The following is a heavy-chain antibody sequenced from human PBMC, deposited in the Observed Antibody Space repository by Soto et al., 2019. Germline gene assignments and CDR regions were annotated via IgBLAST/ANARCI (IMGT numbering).Heavy chain of an antibody. J-gene: IGHJ5*02. V-gene: IGHV3-23*01. Sequence: GGSLRLSCASPGFNATGQATNWVRQGPGKGLEWVSTISGSGRNSFYADSVKGRFTVSSDASKNTVYLQMNNLKAEDTAIYYCAAKGEIAGVHNDFDPWGQGTLLTVSS. CDR2: ISGSGRNS. D-gene: IGHD6-13*01. CDR3: AAKGEIAGVHNDFDP. CDR1: GFNATGQA.